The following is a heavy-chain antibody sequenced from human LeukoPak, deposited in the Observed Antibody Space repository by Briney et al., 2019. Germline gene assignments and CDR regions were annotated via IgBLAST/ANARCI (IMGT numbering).Heavy chain of an antibody. J-gene: IGHJ4*02. V-gene: IGHV1-2*06. CDR1: GYTFTGYY. D-gene: IGHD3-16*02. CDR3: ARAHGITFGGVIVIPWGY. Sequence: ASVKVSCKASGYTFTGYYMHWVRQAPGQGLEWMGRISPNSGGTNYAQKFQGRVTMTRDTSISTAYMELSRLRSDDTAVYYCARAHGITFGGVIVIPWGYWGQGTLVTVSS. CDR2: ISPNSGGT.